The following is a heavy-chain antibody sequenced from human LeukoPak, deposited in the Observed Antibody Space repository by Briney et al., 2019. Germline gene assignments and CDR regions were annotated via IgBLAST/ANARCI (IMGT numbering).Heavy chain of an antibody. Sequence: SETLSLTCSVSGGSISSYYWNWIRQPAGKGLEWIGYVYYTGSTNYNPSLKSRVTISVDTSKNQFSLKLSSVTAADTAVYYCARSNPLLWYSKLGAFDIWGQGTMVTVSS. J-gene: IGHJ3*02. D-gene: IGHD3-10*01. CDR3: ARSNPLLWYSKLGAFDI. CDR1: GGSISSYY. V-gene: IGHV4-59*01. CDR2: VYYTGST.